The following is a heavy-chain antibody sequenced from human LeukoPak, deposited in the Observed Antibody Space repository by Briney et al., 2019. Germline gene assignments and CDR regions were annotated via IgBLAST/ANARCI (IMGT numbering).Heavy chain of an antibody. V-gene: IGHV3-23*01. CDR3: AKYSSGWYKYYFDY. CDR1: GFTFSSYA. D-gene: IGHD6-19*01. J-gene: IGHJ4*02. CDR2: ISGSGGST. Sequence: GGSLRLSCAASGFTFSSYAMSWVRQAPGKGLEGVSAISGSGGSTYYADSVKGRFTISRDNSKKTLYLQRNSLRADDTALYYGAKYSSGWYKYYFDYWGQGTLVTVSA.